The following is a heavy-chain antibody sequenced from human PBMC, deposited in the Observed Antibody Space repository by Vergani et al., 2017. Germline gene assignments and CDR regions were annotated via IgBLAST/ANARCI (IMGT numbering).Heavy chain of an antibody. V-gene: IGHV4-61*02. CDR2: VYTSGMT. CDR3: ARELLYYYGSGGDDYNPYYYEGMDV. J-gene: IGHJ6*02. CDR1: GGSINTGAYY. D-gene: IGHD3-10*01. Sequence: QVQLQESGPRLVRPSQTLSLTCTVSGGSINTGAYYWSWIRQPAGKGLEWIGRVYTSGMTNYNPSLKSRVTILVDRSKSQLSLKLTSVTAGDTAVYFCARELLYYYGSGGDDYNPYYYEGMDVWGPGTTVTVSS.